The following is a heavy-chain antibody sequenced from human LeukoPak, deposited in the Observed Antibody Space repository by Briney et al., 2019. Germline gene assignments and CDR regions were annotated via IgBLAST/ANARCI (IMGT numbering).Heavy chain of an antibody. J-gene: IGHJ4*02. CDR3: ARVYDSSGYGVDY. Sequence: PGGSLRLSRAASGFTFSSYGMHWVRQAPGKGLEWVAVIWYDGSNKYYADSVKGRFTISRDNSKNTLYLQMNSLRAEDTAVYYCARVYDSSGYGVDYWGQGTLVTVSS. V-gene: IGHV3-33*01. D-gene: IGHD3-22*01. CDR2: IWYDGSNK. CDR1: GFTFSSYG.